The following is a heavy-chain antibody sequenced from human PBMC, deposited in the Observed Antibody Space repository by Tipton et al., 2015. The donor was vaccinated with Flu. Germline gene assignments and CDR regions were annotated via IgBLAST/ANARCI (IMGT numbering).Heavy chain of an antibody. J-gene: IGHJ4*02. V-gene: IGHV4-39*07. Sequence: TLSLTCTVSGGSISSSTYYWGWIRQPPGKGLEWIGSIYYSGSSYYNPSLKSRVTISLDTSKNQYSLNLSSVTAADTAVYYCARALRGPVGATLGYWGQGTLVTVSS. CDR1: GGSISSSTYY. CDR3: ARALRGPVGATLGY. D-gene: IGHD1-26*01. CDR2: IYYSGSS.